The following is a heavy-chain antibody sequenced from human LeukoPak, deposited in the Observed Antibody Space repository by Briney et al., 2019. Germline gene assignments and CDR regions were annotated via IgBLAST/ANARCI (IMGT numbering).Heavy chain of an antibody. CDR3: ARDTIGNYGDYPTAFDI. V-gene: IGHV3-7*01. D-gene: IGHD4-17*01. CDR2: IKQYGSEK. CDR1: GFTFNTFW. J-gene: IGHJ3*02. Sequence: GGSLRLSCAASGFTFNTFWMSWVRQAPGKGLEWVARIKQYGSEKFYVDSVKGRFTISRDNAKNSLYLQMNSLRAEDTAVYYCARDTIGNYGDYPTAFDIWGQGTMVTVSS.